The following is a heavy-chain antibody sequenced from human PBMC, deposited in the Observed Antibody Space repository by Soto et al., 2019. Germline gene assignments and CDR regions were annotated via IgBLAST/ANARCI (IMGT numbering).Heavy chain of an antibody. CDR2: TIPMFSTT. Sequence: QVQLVQSGAEVKKPESSVRVSCKASGGTFNSYAITWVRQAPGQGLEWMGGTIPMFSTTNYAEKFQGRVTITADESTNTAYMELISLSSEDTAVYYCKRCGIRYNSIGYYRGIGGMDVWCQVTTVIVSS. D-gene: IGHD3-22*01. J-gene: IGHJ6*02. V-gene: IGHV1-69*12. CDR3: KRCGIRYNSIGYYRGIGGMDV. CDR1: GGTFNSYA.